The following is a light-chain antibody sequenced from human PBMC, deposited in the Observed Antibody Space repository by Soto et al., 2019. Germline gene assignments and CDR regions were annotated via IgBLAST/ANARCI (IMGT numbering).Light chain of an antibody. CDR3: QQYGTSPRT. CDR2: GAS. CDR1: QSVSSSY. J-gene: IGKJ2*01. Sequence: ETVLTQSPGTLSLSPGERATLSCRASQSVSSSYLAWYQQKPGQAPRLLIYGASSRATGIPDRFSGSGSGTDFTLTSSRLEPEDFAVYYCQQYGTSPRTFGQGTKLEIK. V-gene: IGKV3-20*01.